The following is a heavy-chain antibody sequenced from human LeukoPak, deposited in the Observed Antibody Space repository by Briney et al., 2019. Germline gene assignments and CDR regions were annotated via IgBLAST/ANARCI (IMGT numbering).Heavy chain of an antibody. CDR3: ARNDILTGYCFDS. D-gene: IGHD3-9*01. Sequence: SSETLSLTCTVSRGSISSGNSYWSWLRQPAGKGLEWIGRIYTGGNSNYNPSLKSRVTISVDTSKNQFSLKLSSVTAADTAVYYCARNDILTGYCFDSWGQGTLVTVSS. J-gene: IGHJ4*02. V-gene: IGHV4-61*02. CDR2: IYTGGNS. CDR1: RGSISSGNSY.